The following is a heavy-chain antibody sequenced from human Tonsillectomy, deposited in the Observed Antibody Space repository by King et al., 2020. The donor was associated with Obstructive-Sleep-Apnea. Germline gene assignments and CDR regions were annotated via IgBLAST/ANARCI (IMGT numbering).Heavy chain of an antibody. CDR1: GFTFSSYG. Sequence: VQLVESGGGVVQPGRSLRLSCAASGFTFSSYGMHWVRQAPGKGLEWVAVIWYDGSNKYYSDSVKGRFTISRDNSKNTLYLQMNSLRAEDTAVYYCAKSLGVVVVAATPGYYYGMDVWGQGTTVTVSS. V-gene: IGHV3-33*06. CDR3: AKSLGVVVVAATPGYYYGMDV. CDR2: IWYDGSNK. D-gene: IGHD2-15*01. J-gene: IGHJ6*02.